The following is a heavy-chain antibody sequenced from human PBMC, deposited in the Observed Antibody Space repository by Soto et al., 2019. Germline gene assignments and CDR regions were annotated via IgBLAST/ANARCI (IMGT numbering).Heavy chain of an antibody. CDR2: TYYRSKWYN. CDR3: ARDFPITGTHYYYHGMDV. J-gene: IGHJ6*02. CDR1: GDSVSSNSAA. V-gene: IGHV6-1*01. Sequence: SQTLSVTCAISGDSVSSNSAAWNWIRQSPSRGLEWLGRTYYRSKWYNDYAVSVKSRITINPDTSKNQFSLQLNSVTPEDTAVYYCARDFPITGTHYYYHGMDVWGQGTTVTVSS. D-gene: IGHD1-7*01.